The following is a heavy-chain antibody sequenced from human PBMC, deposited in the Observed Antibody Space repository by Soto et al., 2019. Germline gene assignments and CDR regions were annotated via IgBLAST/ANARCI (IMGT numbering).Heavy chain of an antibody. V-gene: IGHV2-70*17. CDR1: GPSLSTSGMC. D-gene: IGHD3-10*01. J-gene: IGHJ4*02. CDR3: ARSSGSGDYYLLDY. CDR2: IDWDDDK. Sequence: GSGPTLVNPTQTLTLTCTLSGPSLSTSGMCVSWIRQPPGKALEWLARIDWDDDKFYRTSLKTRLTISKDTSKNQVVLTMTNMDPVDTATYYCARSSGSGDYYLLDYWGQGNLVTVSS.